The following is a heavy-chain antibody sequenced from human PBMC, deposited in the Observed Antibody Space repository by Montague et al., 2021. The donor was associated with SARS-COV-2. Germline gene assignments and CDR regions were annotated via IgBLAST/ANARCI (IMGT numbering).Heavy chain of an antibody. CDR3: ARVQGITMIVVVIGAFDI. Sequence: TLSLTCTVSGGSIGSGGYYWSWIRQHPGKGLEWIGYIYYSGSTYCNPSLKSRVTISVDTSKNQFSLKLSSVTAADTAVYYCARVQGITMIVVVIGAFDIWGQGTMVTVSS. J-gene: IGHJ3*02. CDR2: IYYSGST. CDR1: GGSIGSGGYY. D-gene: IGHD3-22*01. V-gene: IGHV4-31*03.